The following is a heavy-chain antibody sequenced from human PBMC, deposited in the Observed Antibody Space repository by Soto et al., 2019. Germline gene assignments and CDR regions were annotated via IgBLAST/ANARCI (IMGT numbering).Heavy chain of an antibody. CDR2: IIPILGIA. V-gene: IGHV1-69*08. J-gene: IGHJ5*02. CDR1: GGTFSSYT. Sequence: QVQLVQSGAEVKKPGSSVKVSCKASGGTFSSYTISWVRQAPGRGLEWMGRIIPILGIANYAQKFQGRVTITADKSTSTAYMELSSLRSEDTAVYYCARDLSGSYYNWFDPWGQGTLVTVSS. CDR3: ARDLSGSYYNWFDP. D-gene: IGHD3-10*01.